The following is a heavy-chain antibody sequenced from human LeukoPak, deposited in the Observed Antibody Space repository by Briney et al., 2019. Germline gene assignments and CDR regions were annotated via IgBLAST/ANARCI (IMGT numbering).Heavy chain of an antibody. CDR3: ARLPQLVRPYYFDY. CDR1: GGSISSSSYY. J-gene: IGHJ4*02. Sequence: SETLSLTCTVSGGSISSSSYYWGWIRQPPGKGLEWIGSIYYSGSTYYNPSLKSRVTISVDTSKNQFSLKLSSVTAADTAVYYCARLPQLVRPYYFDYWGQGTLVTVSS. CDR2: IYYSGST. V-gene: IGHV4-39*01. D-gene: IGHD6-6*01.